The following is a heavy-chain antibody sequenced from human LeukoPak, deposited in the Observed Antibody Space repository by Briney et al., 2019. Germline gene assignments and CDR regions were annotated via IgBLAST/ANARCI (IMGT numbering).Heavy chain of an antibody. V-gene: IGHV3-23*01. CDR2: VSGSGGNI. D-gene: IGHD6-6*01. CDR3: AKDGGTVRLFDH. CDR1: GFTFSSYT. Sequence: PGGSLRLSCAASGFTFSSYTMSWVRQAPGKGLEWVSGVSGSGGNIHYADSVKGRFTISRDNSKNTLYLQMSSLRAEDTAVYYCAKDGGTVRLFDHWGQGTLVTVSS. J-gene: IGHJ4*02.